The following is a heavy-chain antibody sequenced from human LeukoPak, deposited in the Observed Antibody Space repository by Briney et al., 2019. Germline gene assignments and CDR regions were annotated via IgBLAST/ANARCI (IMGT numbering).Heavy chain of an antibody. CDR2: ISERGGST. CDR3: AKRGIVIRGILVIGYHQEAYHYDY. Sequence: LGGSLRLSCVVSGISLSNYAMSWVRQAPGKGLEWVSYISERGGSTAYADSVKGRFTISRDNSLNTLYLQMSSLRAEDTAVYFCAKRGIVIRGILVIGYHQEAYHYDYWGRGVLVTVSS. J-gene: IGHJ4*02. V-gene: IGHV3-23*01. D-gene: IGHD3-10*01. CDR1: GISLSNYA.